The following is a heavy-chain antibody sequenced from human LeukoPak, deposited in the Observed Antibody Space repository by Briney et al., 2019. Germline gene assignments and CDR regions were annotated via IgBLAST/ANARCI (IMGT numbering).Heavy chain of an antibody. Sequence: SETLSLTCAVYGGSFSGYYWSWIRQPPGKGLEWIGEINHSGSTNYNPSLKSRVTISVDTSKNQFSLKLSSVTAADTAVYYCARGGYCSSTSCHRYWFDPWGQGTLVTVSS. CDR1: GGSFSGYY. V-gene: IGHV4-34*01. CDR3: ARGGYCSSTSCHRYWFDP. J-gene: IGHJ5*02. D-gene: IGHD2-2*01. CDR2: INHSGST.